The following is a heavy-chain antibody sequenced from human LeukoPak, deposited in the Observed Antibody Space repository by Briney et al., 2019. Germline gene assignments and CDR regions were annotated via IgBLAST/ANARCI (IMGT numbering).Heavy chain of an antibody. CDR1: GYTFTGYY. Sequence: ASLKVSSKPSGYTFTGYYMHWVRQAPGQGLEWMGWINPNSGGTNYAQKFQGRVTMTRDTSISTAYMELSRLRCDDTAMYYCARGVDQWPGKPFDYWGQGTLVTVSS. D-gene: IGHD6-19*01. CDR2: INPNSGGT. J-gene: IGHJ4*02. V-gene: IGHV1-2*02. CDR3: ARGVDQWPGKPFDY.